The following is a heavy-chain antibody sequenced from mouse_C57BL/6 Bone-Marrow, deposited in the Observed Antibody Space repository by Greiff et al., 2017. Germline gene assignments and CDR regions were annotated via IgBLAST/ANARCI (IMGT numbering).Heavy chain of an antibody. CDR1: GYTFTGYW. Sequence: QVQLQQSGAELMKPGASVKLSCKATGYTFTGYWIEWVKKRPGHGLEWIGEILPGSGSTNYNEKFKGKATFTAETSSNTAYMQLSSLTTEDSAIYYCAREYYGSSYPHWYFDVWGTGTTVTVSS. J-gene: IGHJ1*03. V-gene: IGHV1-9*01. CDR3: AREYYGSSYPHWYFDV. CDR2: ILPGSGST. D-gene: IGHD1-1*01.